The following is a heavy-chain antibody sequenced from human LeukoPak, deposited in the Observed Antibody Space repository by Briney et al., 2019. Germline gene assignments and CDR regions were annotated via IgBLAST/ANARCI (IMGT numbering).Heavy chain of an antibody. CDR2: INPNSGGT. J-gene: IGHJ3*02. CDR3: ARVGLGYCSSTSCYSYAFDI. CDR1: GYTLTGYY. Sequence: ASVKVSCKASGYTLTGYYMHWVRQAPGQGLEWMGWINPNSGGTNYAQKFQGRVTMTRDTSISTAYMELSRLRSDDTAVYYCARVGLGYCSSTSCYSYAFDIWGQGTMVTVSS. D-gene: IGHD2-2*01. V-gene: IGHV1-2*02.